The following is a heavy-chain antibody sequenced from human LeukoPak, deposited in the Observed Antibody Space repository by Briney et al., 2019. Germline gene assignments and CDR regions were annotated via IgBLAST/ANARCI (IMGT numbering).Heavy chain of an antibody. J-gene: IGHJ4*02. CDR1: GFSFSNYA. V-gene: IGHV3-23*01. D-gene: IGHD5-12*01. CDR3: AKDMQTWPRFPDY. CDR2: INDSGSTR. Sequence: PGGSLRLSCGASGFSFSNYAMSWVRQAPGKGLEWVSGINDSGSTRFYAASVKGRFASSRDNPKNTLYLQMNGLRVEDTAVYYCAKDMQTWPRFPDYWGRGTLVTVSS.